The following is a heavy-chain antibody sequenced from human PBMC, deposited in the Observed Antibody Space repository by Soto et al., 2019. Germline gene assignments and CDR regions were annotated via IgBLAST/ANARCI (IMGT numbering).Heavy chain of an antibody. Sequence: PGGSLRLSCAASGFTFSTYWMSWVRQAPGKGLEWVANIKEDGSQKWYVDSVKGRFTISRDNAKYSLYLQMNSLRVEDTAVYYCARGDYYDVSGPFSDAFDIWGQGSMVTVSS. CDR2: IKEDGSQK. V-gene: IGHV3-7*02. J-gene: IGHJ3*02. D-gene: IGHD3-22*01. CDR3: ARGDYYDVSGPFSDAFDI. CDR1: GFTFSTYW.